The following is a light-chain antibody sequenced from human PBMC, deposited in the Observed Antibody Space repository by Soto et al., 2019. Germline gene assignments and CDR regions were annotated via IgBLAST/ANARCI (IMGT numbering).Light chain of an antibody. CDR3: QAWDSSHVV. J-gene: IGLJ2*01. CDR1: KLGDKY. Sequence: YELTQPPSVSVSPGQTASITCSGDKLGDKYACWYQQKPGQSPVLVIYQDSKRPSGIPERFSGSNSGNTATLTISGTQAMDEADYYCQAWDSSHVVFGGGTKLTVL. CDR2: QDS. V-gene: IGLV3-1*01.